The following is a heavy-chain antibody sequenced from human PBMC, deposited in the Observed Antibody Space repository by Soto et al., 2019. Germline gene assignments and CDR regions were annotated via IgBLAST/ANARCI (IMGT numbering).Heavy chain of an antibody. CDR2: FIPIFVSA. Sequence: PVKVSCKTSGDSFSDYAISWVRQAPGRGLEWMGVFIPIFVSAHYAPKFQGRITITADESTSTAYMELSGLTSEDTAIYYCARDVSSDTTGFRGYDLWGQGTQVTVSS. J-gene: IGHJ4*02. D-gene: IGHD3-10*01. CDR1: GDSFSDYA. CDR3: ARDVSSDTTGFRGYDL. V-gene: IGHV1-69*13.